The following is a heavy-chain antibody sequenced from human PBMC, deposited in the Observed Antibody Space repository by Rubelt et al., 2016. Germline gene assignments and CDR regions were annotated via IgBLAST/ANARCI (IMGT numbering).Heavy chain of an antibody. V-gene: IGHV4-34*01. Sequence: QVQLQQWGAGVLKPSETLSLTCSVNARSFSGYYWTWIRQPPGKGLEWIGEINHRGSSNYNPSLKSRVTISVDTSRRQSSLKLDLVVAADTAVYYGARTISFYDSLRGSDYWGQGALVTVSS. D-gene: IGHD3-3*01. CDR1: ARSFSGYY. CDR2: INHRGSS. J-gene: IGHJ4*02. CDR3: ARTISFYDSLRGSDY.